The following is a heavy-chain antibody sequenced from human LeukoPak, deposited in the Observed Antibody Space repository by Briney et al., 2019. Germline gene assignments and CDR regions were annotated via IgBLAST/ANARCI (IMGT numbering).Heavy chain of an antibody. D-gene: IGHD3-10*01. V-gene: IGHV3-30*02. CDR2: IRYDGSNK. J-gene: IGHJ4*02. CDR3: ARVWFGESHFDY. CDR1: GFTFSSYG. Sequence: PGGSLRLSCAASGFTFSSYGMHWVRQAPGKGLEWVAFIRYDGSNKYYADSVKGRFTISRDNSKNTLYLQMNSLRAEDTAVYYCARVWFGESHFDYWGQGTLVTVSS.